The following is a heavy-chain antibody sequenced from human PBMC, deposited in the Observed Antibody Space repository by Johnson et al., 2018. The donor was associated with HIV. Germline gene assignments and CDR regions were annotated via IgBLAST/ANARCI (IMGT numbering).Heavy chain of an antibody. D-gene: IGHD3-3*01. CDR3: ARARITILGVVLGADAFDI. Sequence: VQLVESGGGLVKPGGSLRLSCAASGFTFSDYYMSWVRQAPGKGLEYVSAITSNGGSTYYANSVKGRFTISRDNSKNPLYLQMGGLRAEDMAVYYCARARITILGVVLGADAFDIWGQGTMVTVSS. CDR1: GFTFSDYY. V-gene: IGHV3-64*01. J-gene: IGHJ3*02. CDR2: ITSNGGST.